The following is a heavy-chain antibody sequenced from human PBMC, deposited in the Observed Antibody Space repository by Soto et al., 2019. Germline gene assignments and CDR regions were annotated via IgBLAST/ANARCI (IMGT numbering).Heavy chain of an antibody. D-gene: IGHD5-12*01. Sequence: SETLSLTCAVYGGSFSGYYWTWIRQPPGTGLEWIGEINHSGSTNYNPSLKRRVTISVDTSKNQFSLKLTSVTAADTAVYYCARRIMATETFDYWGQGTLVTVSS. V-gene: IGHV4-34*01. J-gene: IGHJ4*02. CDR1: GGSFSGYY. CDR3: ARRIMATETFDY. CDR2: INHSGST.